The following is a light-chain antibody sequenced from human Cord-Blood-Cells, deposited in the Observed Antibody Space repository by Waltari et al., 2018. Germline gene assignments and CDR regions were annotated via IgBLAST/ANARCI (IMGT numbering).Light chain of an antibody. CDR1: QSVSSN. J-gene: IGKJ4*01. Sequence: EIVMTQSPATLSVSPGERATLSCRASQSVSSNLAWDQQKPGQAPRHLIYGASTRATGIPARFSGSGCGTDVTLTISSLQSEDFAVYYCQQYNKWPLTFGGGTKVEIK. V-gene: IGKV3-15*01. CDR3: QQYNKWPLT. CDR2: GAS.